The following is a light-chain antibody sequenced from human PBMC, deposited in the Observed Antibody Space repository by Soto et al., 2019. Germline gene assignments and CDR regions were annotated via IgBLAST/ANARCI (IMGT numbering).Light chain of an antibody. CDR1: QGISSK. Sequence: IQLTQSPSSLSASVGDRVTITCRASQGISSKLAWHQQKPGNAPKLLIYDASTLQGGVPSRFSGSGSGTSFTLTISSLQPEDFATYYCQQLLSYPITFGQGTRLEIK. J-gene: IGKJ5*01. CDR2: DAS. V-gene: IGKV1-9*01. CDR3: QQLLSYPIT.